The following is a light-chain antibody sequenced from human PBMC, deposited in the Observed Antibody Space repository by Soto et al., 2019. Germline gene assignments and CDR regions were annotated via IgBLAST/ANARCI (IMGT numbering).Light chain of an antibody. J-gene: IGKJ1*01. CDR1: QSVNSN. CDR3: QQYNNWWT. Sequence: ILMTQSPATLSVSPGEGATLSCRASQSVNSNLAWYQQKPGQAPRLLIYGASIRATGIPARFSGSGSGTDFTLTISSPQSEDFAVYYCQQYNNWWTFGQGTKVEIK. V-gene: IGKV3-15*01. CDR2: GAS.